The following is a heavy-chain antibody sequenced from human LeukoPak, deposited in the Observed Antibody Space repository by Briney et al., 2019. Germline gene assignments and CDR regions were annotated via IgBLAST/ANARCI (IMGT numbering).Heavy chain of an antibody. CDR3: ARGSTMIVVVPPDY. Sequence: GASVKVSCKASGYTFTSYGISWVRQAPGQGLEWMGWISAYNGNTNYAQKLQGRVTMTTDTSTSTAYMELRSLRSDDTAVYCCARGSTMIVVVPPDYWGQGTLVTVSS. CDR2: ISAYNGNT. V-gene: IGHV1-18*01. D-gene: IGHD3-22*01. CDR1: GYTFTSYG. J-gene: IGHJ4*02.